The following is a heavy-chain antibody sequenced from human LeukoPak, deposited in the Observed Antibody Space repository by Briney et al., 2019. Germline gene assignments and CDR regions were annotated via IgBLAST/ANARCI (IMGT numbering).Heavy chain of an antibody. V-gene: IGHV1-69*13. D-gene: IGHD1-26*01. J-gene: IGHJ4*02. CDR3: ARDHSGSYGTSDHLFDY. CDR1: GGTFSSYA. Sequence: SVKVSCKASGGTFSSYAISWVRQAPGQGLEWMGGIIPIFGTANYAQKFQGRVTITADESTSTAYMELSSLRSEDTAVYYCARDHSGSYGTSDHLFDYWGQGTLVTVSS. CDR2: IIPIFGTA.